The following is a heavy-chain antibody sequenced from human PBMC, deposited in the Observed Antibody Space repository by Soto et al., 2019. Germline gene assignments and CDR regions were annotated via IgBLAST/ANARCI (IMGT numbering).Heavy chain of an antibody. D-gene: IGHD3-10*01. CDR3: ARDGVDYYGSGSYPYSYIDV. CDR1: GFTFSSYG. V-gene: IGHV3-33*08. Sequence: GESLKISCAASGFTFSSYGMHWVRQAPGKGLEWVAVIWYDGSNKYYADSVKGRFTISRDNSKNTLYLQMNSLRAEDTAVYYCARDGVDYYGSGSYPYSYIDVWGKGTTVTVSS. J-gene: IGHJ6*03. CDR2: IWYDGSNK.